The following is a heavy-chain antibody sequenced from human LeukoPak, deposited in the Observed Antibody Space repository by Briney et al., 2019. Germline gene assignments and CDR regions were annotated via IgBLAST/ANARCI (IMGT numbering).Heavy chain of an antibody. J-gene: IGHJ4*02. CDR1: GFTFDDYA. Sequence: PGRSLRLSCAASGFTFDDYAMPWVRQAPGKGLEWVSGISWNSGSIGYADSVKGRFTISRDNAKNSLYLQMNSLRAEDTALYYCAKIGYTYYYGSGSYYTDYWGQGTLVTVSS. CDR2: ISWNSGSI. D-gene: IGHD3-10*01. CDR3: AKIGYTYYYGSGSYYTDY. V-gene: IGHV3-9*01.